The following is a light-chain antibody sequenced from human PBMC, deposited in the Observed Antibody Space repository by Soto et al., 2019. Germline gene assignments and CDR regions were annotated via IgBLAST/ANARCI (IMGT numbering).Light chain of an antibody. CDR3: QKSYSAPRT. J-gene: IGKJ1*01. CDR1: QSISRY. V-gene: IGKV1-39*01. Sequence: DIQMTQSPSSLSASVGGRVTITCRSSQSISRYLNWYQLKPGKAPKVLIYAASSLLSGVPSRFTGSGSGTDFTRTISNLQPEDFATYYCQKSYSAPRTFGQGTKVEVK. CDR2: AAS.